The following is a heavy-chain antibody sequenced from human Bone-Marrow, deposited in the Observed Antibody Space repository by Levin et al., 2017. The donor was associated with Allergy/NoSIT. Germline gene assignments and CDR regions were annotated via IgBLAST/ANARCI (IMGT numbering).Heavy chain of an antibody. D-gene: IGHD3-22*01. CDR3: ARDPDYYDSSGLN. CDR1: GGTFSSYT. CDR2: IIPILGIA. Sequence: SVKVSCKASGGTFSSYTISWVRQAPGQGLEWMGRIIPILGIANYAQKFQGRVTITADKSTSTAYMELSSLRSEDTAVYYCARDPDYYDSSGLNWGQETLVTVSS. J-gene: IGHJ4*02. V-gene: IGHV1-69*04.